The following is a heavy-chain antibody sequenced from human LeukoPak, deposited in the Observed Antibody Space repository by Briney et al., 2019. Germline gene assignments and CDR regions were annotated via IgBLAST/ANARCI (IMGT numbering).Heavy chain of an antibody. J-gene: IGHJ4*02. CDR2: IWNDGGKK. D-gene: IGHD3-10*01. Sequence: GGSLRLSCAASGFTFSSYGMHWVRQAPDKGLEWVAVIWNDGGKKYYADSVKGRFTISRDNSKNTLYLQMNSLRAEDTAVFYCARGYYYGATGHFDSWGQGTLVTVSS. CDR1: GFTFSSYG. V-gene: IGHV3-33*01. CDR3: ARGYYYGATGHFDS.